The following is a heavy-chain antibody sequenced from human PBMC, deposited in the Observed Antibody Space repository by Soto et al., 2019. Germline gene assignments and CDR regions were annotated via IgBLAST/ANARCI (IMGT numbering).Heavy chain of an antibody. CDR3: ARDRLMATAGTARHYFGLDV. D-gene: IGHD5-18*01. Sequence: SETLSLTCTGSGGSISSCGYYWSWVRQNPRKGLEWIVNIYYSGNTYYNPSLKSRLTISVDTSKNQFSLNLSSVTAADTAVYYCARDRLMATAGTARHYFGLDVWGQGTTVTVSS. CDR1: GGSISSCGYY. CDR2: IYYSGNT. J-gene: IGHJ6*02. V-gene: IGHV4-31*03.